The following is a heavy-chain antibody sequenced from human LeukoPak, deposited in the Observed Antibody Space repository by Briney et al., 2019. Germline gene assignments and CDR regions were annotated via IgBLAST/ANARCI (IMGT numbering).Heavy chain of an antibody. CDR1: GGSISSYY. CDR3: ASRAPLDCSGGSCGYWYFDL. D-gene: IGHD2-15*01. J-gene: IGHJ2*01. Sequence: SETLSLTCTVSGGSISSYYWSWIRQPPGKGLEWIGYIYYSGSTNYNPSLKSRVTISVDTSKNQFSLKLSSVTAADTAVYYCASRAPLDCSGGSCGYWYFDLWGRGTLVTVSS. CDR2: IYYSGST. V-gene: IGHV4-59*08.